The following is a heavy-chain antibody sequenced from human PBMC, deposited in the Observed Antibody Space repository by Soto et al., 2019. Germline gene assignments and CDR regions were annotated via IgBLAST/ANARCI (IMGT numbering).Heavy chain of an antibody. V-gene: IGHV3-30*18. Sequence: GGSLRLSCAASGFTFSSYGMHWVRQAPGKGLEWVAVISYDGSNKYYADSVKGRFTISRDNSKNTLYLQMNSLRAEDTAVYYCAKGGLYCSGGSCYLYWGQGTLVTVSS. CDR3: AKGGLYCSGGSCYLY. D-gene: IGHD2-15*01. CDR1: GFTFSSYG. CDR2: ISYDGSNK. J-gene: IGHJ4*02.